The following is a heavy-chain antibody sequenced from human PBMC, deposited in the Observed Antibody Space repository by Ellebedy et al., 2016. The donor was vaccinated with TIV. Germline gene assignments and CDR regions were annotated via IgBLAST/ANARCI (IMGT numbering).Heavy chain of an antibody. V-gene: IGHV4-59*08. CDR1: GASISSYY. J-gene: IGHJ4*02. D-gene: IGHD2-2*01. Sequence: MPSETLSLTCTVSGASISSYYWSWIRQPPGKGLEWIGYIFYSGSTNYNPSLKSRVTISVDTSKNQFSLKLSSVTAADTAVYYCARMVCTSTSCYDYFDYWGQGTLVTVSS. CDR3: ARMVCTSTSCYDYFDY. CDR2: IFYSGST.